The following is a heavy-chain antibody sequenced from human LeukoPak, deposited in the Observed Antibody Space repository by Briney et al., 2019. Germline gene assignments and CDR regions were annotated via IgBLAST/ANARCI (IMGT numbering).Heavy chain of an antibody. CDR1: GYTFTGYY. CDR2: IYPYSGDT. CDR3: ARDRNSGSSLDI. D-gene: IGHD6-6*01. J-gene: IGHJ3*02. Sequence: ASVKVSCKAPGYTFTGYYIHWVRQAPGQGLEWMGWIYPYSGDTNYAQNFQGRVTMTRDTPISTAYMELSSLKSDDTAVYYCARDRNSGSSLDIWGQGTMLTVSS. V-gene: IGHV1-2*02.